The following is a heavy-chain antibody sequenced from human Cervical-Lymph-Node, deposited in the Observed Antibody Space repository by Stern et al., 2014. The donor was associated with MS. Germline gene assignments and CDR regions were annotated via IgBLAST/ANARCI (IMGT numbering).Heavy chain of an antibody. CDR1: GFSFSNYA. D-gene: IGHD3-16*01. CDR2: ISNDGNKK. Sequence: VQLVESGGGVVQPGTSLRLSCAASGFSFSNYAVHWVRQAPGQGLEWVVVISNDGNKKFNADSVKGRFTISRDNSNNSLYLQMNSLRFEDTAVYYCARGGDYIWGSPVDHWGQGTLVSVSS. J-gene: IGHJ4*02. V-gene: IGHV3-30-3*01. CDR3: ARGGDYIWGSPVDH.